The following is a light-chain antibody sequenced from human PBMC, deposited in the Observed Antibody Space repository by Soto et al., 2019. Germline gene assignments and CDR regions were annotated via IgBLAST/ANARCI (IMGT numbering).Light chain of an antibody. CDR2: EVS. CDR3: SSYAGSNFYV. V-gene: IGLV2-8*01. CDR1: SSDVGGYNY. J-gene: IGLJ1*01. Sequence: QSALTQPPSASGSPGQSVTISCTGTSSDVGGYNYVSWYQQHPGKAPKLMIYEVSKRPSGVPVRFSGSKSGNTASLTVSGLQAEDEADYYCSSYAGSNFYVFGTGTKLTVL.